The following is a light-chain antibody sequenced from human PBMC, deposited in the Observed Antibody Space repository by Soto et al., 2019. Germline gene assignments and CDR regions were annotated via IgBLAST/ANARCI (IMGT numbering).Light chain of an antibody. CDR3: QRYCASTT. CDR2: GAS. CDR1: KSVSSSY. V-gene: IGKV3-20*01. Sequence: EIVMTQSPATLSVSTCERATLSCRASKSVSSSYLAWYQQKPGQAPRLLIYGASSRATGIPVRFSGSGSGTDFTLTITRLEPEDFAVYYCQRYCASTTFGQGTKVDIK. J-gene: IGKJ1*01.